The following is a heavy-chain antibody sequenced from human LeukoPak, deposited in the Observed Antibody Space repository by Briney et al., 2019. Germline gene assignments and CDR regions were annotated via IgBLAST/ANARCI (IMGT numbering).Heavy chain of an antibody. Sequence: PGRTLRLSCAASGFTFSSFEMNWVRQAPGPGLEWVSYISGSGSTTDYAVSVKGRFTISRDNSKNTLYLQMNSLRAEDTAVYYCAKDGGGTDFDYWGQGTLVTVSS. CDR3: AKDGGGTDFDY. D-gene: IGHD1-26*01. V-gene: IGHV3-48*03. J-gene: IGHJ4*02. CDR2: ISGSGSTT. CDR1: GFTFSSFE.